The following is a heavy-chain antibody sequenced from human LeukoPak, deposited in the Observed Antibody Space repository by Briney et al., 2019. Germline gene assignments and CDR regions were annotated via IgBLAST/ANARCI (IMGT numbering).Heavy chain of an antibody. J-gene: IGHJ4*02. D-gene: IGHD3-10*01. Sequence: GGSLRLSCAASGFTFSDYYMSWVRQAPGKGLEWVANIKQDGSEKYYVDSVKGRFTISRDNAKNSLYLQMNSLRAEDTAVYYCARRTPITMVRGVIPLYYFDYWGQGTLVTVSS. CDR2: IKQDGSEK. V-gene: IGHV3-7*04. CDR1: GFTFSDYY. CDR3: ARRTPITMVRGVIPLYYFDY.